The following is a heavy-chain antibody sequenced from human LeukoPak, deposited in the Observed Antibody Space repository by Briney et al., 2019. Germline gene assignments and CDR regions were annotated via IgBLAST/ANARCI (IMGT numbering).Heavy chain of an antibody. CDR1: GGSFSSGRYY. CDR2: IYSSGST. CDR3: ARGGGDWGFHQSDY. Sequence: PSETLSLTCTVSGGSFSSGRYYWGWIRQPAGKGLEWIGRIYSSGSTNYNPSLKSRFTMSVDTSKNQFSLKLSSVTAADTAVYYCARGGGDWGFHQSDYWGQGTLVTVSS. D-gene: IGHD2-21*01. V-gene: IGHV4-61*02. J-gene: IGHJ4*02.